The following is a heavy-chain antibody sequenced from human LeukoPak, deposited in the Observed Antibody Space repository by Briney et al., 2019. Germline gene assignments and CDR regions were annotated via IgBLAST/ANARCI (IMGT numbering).Heavy chain of an antibody. CDR2: ISSTSTYI. D-gene: IGHD3-22*01. CDR3: ARRFYDSSGYVDY. CDR1: GFRFSAYS. Sequence: GGSLRLSCAASGFRFSAYSVNWLPQAPGKGLEWVSSISSTSTYIYYADSVKGRFTISRDNSKNSLYLQMSSLRAEDTAVYYCARRFYDSSGYVDYWGQGTLVTVSS. V-gene: IGHV3-21*01. J-gene: IGHJ4*02.